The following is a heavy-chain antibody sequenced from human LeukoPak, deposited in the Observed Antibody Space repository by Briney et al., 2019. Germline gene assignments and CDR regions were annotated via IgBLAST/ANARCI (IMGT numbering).Heavy chain of an antibody. J-gene: IGHJ4*02. Sequence: PGGSLRLSCAASGFTFSSYSMNWVRKAPGKGLEWVSYISSSSSTIYYADSVKGRFTISRDNAKNSLYLQMNSLRAEDTAVYYCARGWAPTYYDFWSGYYTHYFDYWGQGTLVTVSS. CDR3: ARGWAPTYYDFWSGYYTHYFDY. CDR1: GFTFSSYS. V-gene: IGHV3-48*01. CDR2: ISSSSSTI. D-gene: IGHD3-3*01.